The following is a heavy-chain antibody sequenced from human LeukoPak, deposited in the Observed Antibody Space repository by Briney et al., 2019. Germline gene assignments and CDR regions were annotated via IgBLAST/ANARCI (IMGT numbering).Heavy chain of an antibody. CDR1: GFTFDDCA. CDR3: AKEITMVRGVIANYYYGMDV. CDR2: IRWNSGSI. V-gene: IGHV3-9*01. J-gene: IGHJ6*02. D-gene: IGHD3-10*01. Sequence: PGRSLRLSCAASGFTFDDCAMQWVRPAPGKGLEWVSGIRWNSGSIGYADSVKGRFTISRDNAKNSLYLQMNSLRAEDTALYYCAKEITMVRGVIANYYYGMDVWGQGTTVTVSS.